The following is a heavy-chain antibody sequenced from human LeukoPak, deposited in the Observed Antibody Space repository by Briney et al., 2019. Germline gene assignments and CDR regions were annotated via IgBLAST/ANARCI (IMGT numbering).Heavy chain of an antibody. CDR2: ISGSGGST. CDR3: AIHPAYCGGDCYPVVDY. J-gene: IGHJ4*02. V-gene: IGHV3-23*01. D-gene: IGHD2-21*01. Sequence: GGSLRLSCAASGFTFSSYAMSWVRQAPGKGLEWVSSISGSGGSTYYADSVKGRFTISRDNSKNTLYLQMNSLRAEDTAVYYCAIHPAYCGGDCYPVVDYWGQGTLVTVSS. CDR1: GFTFSSYA.